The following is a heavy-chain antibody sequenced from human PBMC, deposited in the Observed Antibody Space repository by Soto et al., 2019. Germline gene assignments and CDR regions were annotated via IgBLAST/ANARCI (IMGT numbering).Heavy chain of an antibody. Sequence: QVQLVQSGAEVKKPGSSVKVSCKASGGTFSSYAINWVRQAPGQGREWMGGIIPIFGTANYAQKFQGRVTITADESTSTAYMELGSLRSEYTAVYYCARGSGGSSYYYYGMDVWGQGTTGTVSS. CDR2: IIPIFGTA. CDR1: GGTFSSYA. CDR3: ARGSGGSSYYYYGMDV. D-gene: IGHD2-15*01. J-gene: IGHJ6*02. V-gene: IGHV1-69*12.